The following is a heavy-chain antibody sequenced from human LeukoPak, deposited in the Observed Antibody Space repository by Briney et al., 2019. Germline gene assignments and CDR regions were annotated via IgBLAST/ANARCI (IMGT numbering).Heavy chain of an antibody. J-gene: IGHJ5*02. CDR2: IYSGGST. Sequence: GGSLRLSCEASGFSFRDYLMSWVRQAPGKGLEWVSVIYSGGSTYYADSVKGRLTISRDNSKNTLYLQMNSLRAEDTAVYYCARVFRYRNWFDPWGQGTLVTVSS. CDR1: GFSFRDYL. D-gene: IGHD1-14*01. V-gene: IGHV3-66*01. CDR3: ARVFRYRNWFDP.